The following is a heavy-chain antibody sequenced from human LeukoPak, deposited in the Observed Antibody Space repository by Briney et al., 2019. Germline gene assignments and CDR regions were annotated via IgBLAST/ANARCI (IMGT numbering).Heavy chain of an antibody. Sequence: GGSLRLSCAASGFTFSSYAMNWVRQAPGKGLEWVSSISSSSSYIYYADSVKGRFTISRDNAKNSLYLQMNSLRAEDTAVYYCAREIVGATRDAFDIWGQGTMVAVSS. CDR1: GFTFSSYA. CDR2: ISSSSSYI. V-gene: IGHV3-21*01. CDR3: AREIVGATRDAFDI. D-gene: IGHD1-26*01. J-gene: IGHJ3*02.